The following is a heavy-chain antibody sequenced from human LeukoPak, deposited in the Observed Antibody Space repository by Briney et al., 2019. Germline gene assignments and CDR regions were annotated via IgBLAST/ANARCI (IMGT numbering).Heavy chain of an antibody. V-gene: IGHV4-59*08. CDR3: ARQPGGTAAFPS. J-gene: IGHJ3*02. CDR1: GGSISSYY. CDR2: IYYSGGDT. D-gene: IGHD1-14*01. Sequence: SETLSLTCTVSGGSISSYYWSWIRQPPGKGLEWIGYIYYSGGDTYYNSSLKSRLTISVETSKNQFSLLLTSVTAADTAVYYAARQPGGTAAFPSWAEGTMVTDCS.